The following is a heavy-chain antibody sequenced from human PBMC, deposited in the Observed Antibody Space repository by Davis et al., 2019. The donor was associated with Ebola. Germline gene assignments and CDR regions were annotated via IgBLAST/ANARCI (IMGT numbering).Heavy chain of an antibody. CDR1: GFTFSDYY. Sequence: GESLKISCAASGFTFSDYYMSWIRQAPGKGLEWVSYISSSSSYTNYADSVKGRFTISRDNAKNSLYLQMSSLRAEDTAVYYCARMSLAVADPTYYIDDWGQGTLVTVSS. D-gene: IGHD6-19*01. V-gene: IGHV3-11*06. J-gene: IGHJ4*02. CDR2: ISSSSSYT. CDR3: ARMSLAVADPTYYIDD.